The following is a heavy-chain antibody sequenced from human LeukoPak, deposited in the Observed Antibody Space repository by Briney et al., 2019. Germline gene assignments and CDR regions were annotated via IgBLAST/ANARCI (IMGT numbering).Heavy chain of an antibody. J-gene: IGHJ3*02. D-gene: IGHD7-27*01. CDR1: GFTFSSYE. V-gene: IGHV3-21*01. CDR2: VSSTSTYR. Sequence: GESLRLSCAASGFTFSSYEMNWVRQAPGKGLEWVSSVSSTSTYRYYADSLKGRFTISRDNAKNSLYLQMNSLRADDTAVYYCARELGIRAFDIWGQGTMVTVSS. CDR3: ARELGIRAFDI.